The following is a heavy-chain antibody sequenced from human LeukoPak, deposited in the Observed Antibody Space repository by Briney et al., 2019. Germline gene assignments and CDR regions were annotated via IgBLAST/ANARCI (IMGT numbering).Heavy chain of an antibody. CDR1: GGSISSYY. V-gene: IGHV4-59*08. Sequence: SETLSLTCTVSGGSISSYYWSWIRQPPGKGLEWIGYIYYSGSTNYNPSLKSRVTISVDTSKNQFSLKLSSVTAADTAVYYCARHPSPFTIFSGAFDYWGQGTLVTVSS. D-gene: IGHD3-3*01. J-gene: IGHJ4*02. CDR3: ARHPSPFTIFSGAFDY. CDR2: IYYSGST.